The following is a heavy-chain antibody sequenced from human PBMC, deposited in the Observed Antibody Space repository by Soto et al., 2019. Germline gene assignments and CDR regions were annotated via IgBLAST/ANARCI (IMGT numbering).Heavy chain of an antibody. J-gene: IGHJ4*02. Sequence: QITLNESGPTQVKPRQTLTLTCTFSGFSLTTSGVGVGWIRQSPGKAPEWLALIYWDDDKRYSPSLKSRLTITKDTYKNQVVLTMADLDPADTATYSCAHRVLRTVFGLVTTTAIYFDFWGQGTTVAVSS. CDR3: AHRVLRTVFGLVTTTAIYFDF. CDR2: IYWDDDK. CDR1: GFSLTTSGVG. V-gene: IGHV2-5*02. D-gene: IGHD3-3*01.